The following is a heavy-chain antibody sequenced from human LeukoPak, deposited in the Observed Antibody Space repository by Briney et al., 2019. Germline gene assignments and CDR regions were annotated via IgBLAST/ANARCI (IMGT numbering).Heavy chain of an antibody. CDR3: AKDIDILTGYYNY. J-gene: IGHJ4*02. CDR2: ISGSGGST. Sequence: PGGSLRLSCAASGFTFSDYYMSWVRQAPGKGLEWVSAISGSGGSTYYADSVKGRFTISRDNSKNTLYLQMNSLRAEDTAVYYCAKDIDILTGYYNYWGQGTLVTVSS. CDR1: GFTFSDYY. V-gene: IGHV3-23*01. D-gene: IGHD3-9*01.